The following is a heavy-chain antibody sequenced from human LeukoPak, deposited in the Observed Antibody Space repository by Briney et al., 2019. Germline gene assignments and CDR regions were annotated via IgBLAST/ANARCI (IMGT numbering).Heavy chain of an antibody. J-gene: IGHJ6*02. CDR2: ISYDGSNK. D-gene: IGHD2-8*01. Sequence: GGSLRLSCAVSGFTFSSYAMHWVRQAPGKGLEWVAVISYDGSNKYYADSVKGRFTISRDNSKNTLYLQMNSLRAEDTAVYYCARGRYCTNGVCYPGYYYGMDVWGQGATVTVSS. V-gene: IGHV3-30-3*01. CDR1: GFTFSSYA. CDR3: ARGRYCTNGVCYPGYYYGMDV.